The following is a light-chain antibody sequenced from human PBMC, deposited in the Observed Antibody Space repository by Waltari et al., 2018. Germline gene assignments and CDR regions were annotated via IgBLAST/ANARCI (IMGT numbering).Light chain of an antibody. CDR1: QSVSHY. CDR3: QQRSSWPLT. CDR2: DAF. V-gene: IGKV3-11*01. J-gene: IGKJ5*01. Sequence: EIVLTQSPATLSLSPGESATLSCRASQSVSHYLAWYQQKPGRAPRPLIYDAFNRATGVPARFSGSGSGTDFTLVLSSLEPEDFAVYYCQQRSSWPLTFGQGTRLDIK.